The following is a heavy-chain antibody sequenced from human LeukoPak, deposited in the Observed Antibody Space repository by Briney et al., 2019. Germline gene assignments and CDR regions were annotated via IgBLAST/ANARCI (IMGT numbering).Heavy chain of an antibody. CDR1: GGSITSSNYY. Sequence: SETLSLTCTVPGGSITSSNYYWGWIRQPPGKGLEWIESVYYSGSTYYNPSLKSRVTISVDTSKNQFSLNLTSATAADTAVYFCAREGPIVVVPDDLDSHSVATKYNWFEPWGQGTLVTVSS. V-gene: IGHV4-39*07. CDR2: VYYSGST. D-gene: IGHD2-2*01. CDR3: AREGPIVVVPDDLDSHSVATKYNWFEP. J-gene: IGHJ5*02.